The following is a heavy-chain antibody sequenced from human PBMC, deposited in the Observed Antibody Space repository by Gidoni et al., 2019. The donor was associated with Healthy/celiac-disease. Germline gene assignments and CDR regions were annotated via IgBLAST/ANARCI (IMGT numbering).Heavy chain of an antibody. CDR2: ISYDGSNK. Sequence: QVQLVESGGGVVQPGRSLRLSCAASGFTFRSYGMHWAPQAPGKGLEWVAVISYDGSNKYYADSVKGRFTISRDNSKNTLYLQMNSLRAEDTAVYYCAKLGDCGGDCYFHHAFDIWGQGTMVTVSS. CDR3: AKLGDCGGDCYFHHAFDI. D-gene: IGHD2-21*01. CDR1: GFTFRSYG. J-gene: IGHJ3*02. V-gene: IGHV3-30*18.